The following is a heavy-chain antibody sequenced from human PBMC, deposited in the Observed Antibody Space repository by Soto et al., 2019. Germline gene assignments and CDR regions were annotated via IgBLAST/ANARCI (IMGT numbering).Heavy chain of an antibody. V-gene: IGHV3-72*01. Sequence: EVQLVESGGGLVQPGGSTRVSCATSGFPVSDHHMDWVRQAPGKGLEWVGRSRNKANDYTTEYAASVKGRFSISRDDSKRSMYLQMNSVKAEDTAPYYCGRVGGYRGRFSPFDIWGKGPMVTVSS. D-gene: IGHD1-26*01. CDR3: GRVGGYRGRFSPFDI. CDR2: SRNKANDYTT. J-gene: IGHJ3*02. CDR1: GFPVSDHH.